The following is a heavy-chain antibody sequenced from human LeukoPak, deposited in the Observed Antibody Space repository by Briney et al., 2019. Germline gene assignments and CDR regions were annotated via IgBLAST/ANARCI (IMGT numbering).Heavy chain of an antibody. Sequence: GGSLRLSCAASGFTFSSYAMHWVRQAPGKELEWVAVISYDGSNKYYADSVKGRFTISRDNSKNTLYLQMNSLRAEDTAVYYCARGPRITGTDYWGQGTLVTVSS. D-gene: IGHD3-3*01. J-gene: IGHJ4*02. CDR3: ARGPRITGTDY. V-gene: IGHV3-30-3*01. CDR2: ISYDGSNK. CDR1: GFTFSSYA.